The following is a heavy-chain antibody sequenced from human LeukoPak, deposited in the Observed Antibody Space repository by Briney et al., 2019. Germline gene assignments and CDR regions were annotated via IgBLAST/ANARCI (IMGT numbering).Heavy chain of an antibody. CDR1: GFTFSSYG. CDR2: IRYDGSNK. Sequence: PGGSLRLSCAASGFTFSSYGMHWVRQAPGKGLEWVAFIRYDGSNKYYADSVKGRFTISRDNSKNTLYLQMNSLRAEDTAVYYCARDEISGSELRFLEWLSNYYYYMDVWGKGTTVTVSS. D-gene: IGHD3-3*01. CDR3: ARDEISGSELRFLEWLSNYYYYMDV. V-gene: IGHV3-30*02. J-gene: IGHJ6*03.